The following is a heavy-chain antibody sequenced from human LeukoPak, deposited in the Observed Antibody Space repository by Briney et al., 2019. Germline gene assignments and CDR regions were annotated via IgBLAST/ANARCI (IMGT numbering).Heavy chain of an antibody. Sequence: NPSETLSLTCTVSGGSISSYYWSWIRQPPGKGLEWIGYIYYSGSTNYNPPLKSRVTISVDTSKNQFSLKLSSVTAADTAVYYCARGVWQRPSSSGHDYWGQGTLVTVSS. CDR3: ARGVWQRPSSSGHDY. CDR2: IYYSGST. CDR1: GGSISSYY. D-gene: IGHD6-6*01. V-gene: IGHV4-59*12. J-gene: IGHJ4*02.